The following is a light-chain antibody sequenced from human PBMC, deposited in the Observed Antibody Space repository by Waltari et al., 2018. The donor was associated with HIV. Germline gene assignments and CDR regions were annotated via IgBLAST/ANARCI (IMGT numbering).Light chain of an antibody. Sequence: SSERTQDPSASVALGSTVRIPCQGDRLTSYSARWYQKKTGQAPSLVVFGRNIRASVIPDRFSGSGSGNTASLTITGAQAEDEADYYCHSRDSSGYHVVFGGGTKVTVL. J-gene: IGLJ2*01. CDR1: RLTSYS. CDR2: GRN. V-gene: IGLV3-19*01. CDR3: HSRDSSGYHVV.